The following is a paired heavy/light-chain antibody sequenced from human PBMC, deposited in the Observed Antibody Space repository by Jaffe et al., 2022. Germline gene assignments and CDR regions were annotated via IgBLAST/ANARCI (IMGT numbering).Light chain of an antibody. J-gene: IGKJ5*01. V-gene: IGKV1-9*01. Sequence: DIQLTQSPSFLSASVGDRVTITCRASQGISSYLAWYQQKPGKAPKLLIYAASTLQSGVPSRFSGSGSGTEFTLTISSLQPEDFATYYCQQLNSYPFTFGQGTRLEIK. CDR1: QGISSY. CDR3: QQLNSYPFT. CDR2: AAS.
Heavy chain of an antibody. V-gene: IGHV3-23*01. J-gene: IGHJ4*02. Sequence: EVQLLESGGGLVQPGGSLRLSCAASGFTFSSYAMSWVRQAPGKGLEWVSAISGSGGSTYYADSVKGRFTISRDNSKNTLYLQMNSLRAEDTAVYYCAKDLQTHYDYIWGSYRPNDYWGQGTLVTVSS. D-gene: IGHD3-16*01. CDR2: ISGSGGST. CDR1: GFTFSSYA. CDR3: AKDLQTHYDYIWGSYRPNDY.